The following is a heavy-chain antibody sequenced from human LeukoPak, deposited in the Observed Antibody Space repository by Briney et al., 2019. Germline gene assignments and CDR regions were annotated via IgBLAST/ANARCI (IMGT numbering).Heavy chain of an antibody. Sequence: SETLSLTCAVYGGSFSGYYWSWIRQPPGKGLEWIGEINHSGSTNYNPSLKSRVTISVDTSKNQFSLKLSSVTAADTAVYYCARGLIVGATDYWGQGALVTVSS. CDR1: GGSFSGYY. CDR3: ARGLIVGATDY. J-gene: IGHJ4*02. CDR2: INHSGST. D-gene: IGHD1-26*01. V-gene: IGHV4-34*01.